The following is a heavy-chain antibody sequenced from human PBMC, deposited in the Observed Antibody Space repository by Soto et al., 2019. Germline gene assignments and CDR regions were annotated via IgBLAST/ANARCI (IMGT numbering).Heavy chain of an antibody. J-gene: IGHJ4*02. CDR1: GGSISGYS. CDR3: ARDRFFDY. V-gene: IGHV4-59*01. CDR2: ISYTGST. D-gene: IGHD3-16*01. Sequence: SETLSLTCTVSGGSISGYSCSWIRQPPGKGLEYIGYISYTGSTNYNPSLKSRVTISLDTSKSQFSLKLTSVTAADTAVYYCARDRFFDYWGQGTLVTVSS.